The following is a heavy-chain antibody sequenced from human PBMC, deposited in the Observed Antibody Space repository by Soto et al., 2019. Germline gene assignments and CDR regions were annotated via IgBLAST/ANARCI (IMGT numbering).Heavy chain of an antibody. CDR1: CGSFSGYY. V-gene: IGHV4-34*01. J-gene: IGHJ6*02. CDR3: ASGMYYDFWSGLAPYYGMDV. CDR2: INHSGST. D-gene: IGHD3-3*01. Sequence: SETLSLTCAVYCGSFSGYYWSWIRQPPGKGLEWIGEINHSGSTNYNPSLKSRVTISVDTSKNQFSLKLSSVTAADTAVYYCASGMYYDFWSGLAPYYGMDVWGQGTTVTVSS.